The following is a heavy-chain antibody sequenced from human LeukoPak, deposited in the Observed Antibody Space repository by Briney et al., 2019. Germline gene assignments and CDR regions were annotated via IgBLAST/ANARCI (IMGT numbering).Heavy chain of an antibody. CDR3: ARGGGRMAITFGGVIAPGAFDI. V-gene: IGHV3-7*01. D-gene: IGHD3-16*02. CDR1: GFTFSTYW. Sequence: GGSLRLSCAASGFTFSTYWMSWVRQAPGKGLEWVVNIKQDGSEKYYVDSVKGRFTISRDNAKNSLYLQMNSLRAEDTAVYYCARGGGRMAITFGGVIAPGAFDIWGQGTMVTVSS. CDR2: IKQDGSEK. J-gene: IGHJ3*02.